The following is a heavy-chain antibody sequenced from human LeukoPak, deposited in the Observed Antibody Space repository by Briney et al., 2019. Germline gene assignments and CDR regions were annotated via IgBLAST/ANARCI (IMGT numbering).Heavy chain of an antibody. V-gene: IGHV6-1*01. CDR1: GDSVSSNSAA. D-gene: IGHD6-6*01. Sequence: SQTLSLTCAISGDSVSSNSAAWNWIRQSPSRGLEWLGRIYYRSKWYNDYAVSVKSRITINPDTSKNQFSLQLNSVTPEDTAVYYCAREEDWGSSSGGDWFDPWGQGTLVTVSS. J-gene: IGHJ5*02. CDR2: IYYRSKWYN. CDR3: AREEDWGSSSGGDWFDP.